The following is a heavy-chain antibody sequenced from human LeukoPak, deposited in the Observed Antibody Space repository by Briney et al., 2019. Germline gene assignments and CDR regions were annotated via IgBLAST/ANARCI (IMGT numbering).Heavy chain of an antibody. CDR3: ARFPPYCSSTSCYRNYYYYYMDV. CDR1: GGSFSGYY. D-gene: IGHD2-2*01. CDR2: INHSGST. V-gene: IGHV4-34*01. J-gene: IGHJ6*03. Sequence: SETLSLTCAVYGGSFSGYYWSWIRQPPGKGLEWIGEINHSGSTNYNPSLKSRVTISVDTSKNQFSLKLSSVTAADTAVYYCARFPPYCSSTSCYRNYYYYYMDVWGKGTTVTISS.